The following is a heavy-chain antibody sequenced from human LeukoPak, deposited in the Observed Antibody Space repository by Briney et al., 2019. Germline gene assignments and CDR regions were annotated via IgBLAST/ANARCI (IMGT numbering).Heavy chain of an antibody. J-gene: IGHJ4*02. D-gene: IGHD3-16*01. V-gene: IGHV3-74*01. CDR1: GFTFSSYW. CDR2: INTDGSST. CDR3: ARDRKWGLHDY. Sequence: GGSLRLTCAASGFTFSSYWMHWVRQAPGKGLVWVSRINTDGSSTSYADSVKGRFTISRDNAKNTLYLQMNSLRAEDTAVYYCARDRKWGLHDYWGQGTLVTVSS.